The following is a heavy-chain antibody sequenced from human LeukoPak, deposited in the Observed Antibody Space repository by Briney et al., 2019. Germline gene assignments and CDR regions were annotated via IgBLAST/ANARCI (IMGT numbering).Heavy chain of an antibody. D-gene: IGHD3-22*01. Sequence: GGSLRLSCAASGFTFSSYEMNWVRQAPGKGLEWVSYISSSSSGIYYADSVKGRFTISRDNAKNSLYLQMNSLRAEDTAVYYCAREGYYDRSGYYHAIDYWGQGTLVTVSS. V-gene: IGHV3-48*03. CDR3: AREGYYDRSGYYHAIDY. CDR1: GFTFSSYE. J-gene: IGHJ4*02. CDR2: ISSSSSGI.